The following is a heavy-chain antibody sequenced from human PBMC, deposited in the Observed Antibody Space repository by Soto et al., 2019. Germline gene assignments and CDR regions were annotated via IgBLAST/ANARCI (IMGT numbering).Heavy chain of an antibody. CDR1: GYTFTSYD. D-gene: IGHD3-3*01. Sequence: ASVKVSCKASGYTFTSYDINWVRQATGQGLEWMGWMNPNSGNTGYAQKFQGRVTMTRNTSISTAYMELSSLRSEDTAVYYCASISVLRFLEWSKWDAFDIWGQGTMVTVSS. CDR3: ASISVLRFLEWSKWDAFDI. CDR2: MNPNSGNT. V-gene: IGHV1-8*01. J-gene: IGHJ3*02.